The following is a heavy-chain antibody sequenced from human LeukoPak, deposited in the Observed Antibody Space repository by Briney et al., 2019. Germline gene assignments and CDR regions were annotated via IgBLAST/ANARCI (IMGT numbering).Heavy chain of an antibody. CDR1: GLTFSSYS. D-gene: IGHD1-14*01. CDR3: ARAAQPGFDP. J-gene: IGHJ5*02. Sequence: GGSLRLSCGASGLTFSSYSMNWVRQAPGRGLEWVSYISSDSGTIYQADSVKGRFTISRDNAKNSLYLQMNSLRAEDTAVYHCARAAQPGFDPWGQGTLVIVSS. V-gene: IGHV3-48*01. CDR2: ISSDSGTI.